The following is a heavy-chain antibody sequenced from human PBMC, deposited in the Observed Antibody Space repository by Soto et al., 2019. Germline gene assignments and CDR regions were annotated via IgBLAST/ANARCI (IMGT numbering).Heavy chain of an antibody. Sequence: QVQLQESGPGLVKPSQTLSITCTVSGGSISSGGYYWSWIRQHPGKGLEWIGYIYYSGSTYYNPSLKSRVTISVDTSKNQFSLKLSSVTAADTAVYYCARDQGGENAERDYWGQGTLVTVSS. V-gene: IGHV4-31*03. CDR3: ARDQGGENAERDY. CDR1: GGSISSGGYY. CDR2: IYYSGST. J-gene: IGHJ4*02.